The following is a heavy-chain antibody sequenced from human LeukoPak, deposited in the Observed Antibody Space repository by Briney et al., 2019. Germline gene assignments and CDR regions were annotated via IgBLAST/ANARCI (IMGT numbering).Heavy chain of an antibody. CDR3: LKKGQNKDYGKPD. D-gene: IGHD4-17*01. CDR2: ISRGGGGST. J-gene: IGHJ4*02. Sequence: GGSLRLSCAASGFTFSTYDMSWVRQAPGKGLECVASISRGGGGSTYYADSVKGRVTISRDNSKNTLYLQMNSLRADDTAVYYCLKKGQNKDYGKPDWGQGTLVTVSS. V-gene: IGHV3-23*01. CDR1: GFTFSTYD.